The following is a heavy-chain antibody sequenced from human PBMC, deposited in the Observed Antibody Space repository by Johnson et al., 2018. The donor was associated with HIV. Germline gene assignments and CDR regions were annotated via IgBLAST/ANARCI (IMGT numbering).Heavy chain of an antibody. CDR2: ISYDGSNK. Sequence: QVQLVESGGGLVQPGGSLRLSCAASGFTVSSNYMSWVRQAPGKGRAWVAVISYDGSNKYYADSVKGRFTISRDNSKNTLYLQMNSLRAEDTAVYYCARDGSQLADAFDIWGQGTMVTVSS. J-gene: IGHJ3*02. CDR3: ARDGSQLADAFDI. CDR1: GFTVSSNY. V-gene: IGHV3-30*03. D-gene: IGHD6-6*01.